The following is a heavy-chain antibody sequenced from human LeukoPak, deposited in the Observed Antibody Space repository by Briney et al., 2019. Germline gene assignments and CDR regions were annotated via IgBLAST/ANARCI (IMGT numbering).Heavy chain of an antibody. CDR2: SNHSGST. CDR1: GGSFSGYY. D-gene: IGHD1-26*01. Sequence: SETLSLTCAVYGGSFSGYYWSWIRQPPGKGLEWIGESNHSGSTNYNPSLKSRVTISVDTSKNQFSLKLSSVTAADTAVYYCAREVYSWFDPWGQGTLVTVSS. V-gene: IGHV4-34*01. J-gene: IGHJ5*02. CDR3: AREVYSWFDP.